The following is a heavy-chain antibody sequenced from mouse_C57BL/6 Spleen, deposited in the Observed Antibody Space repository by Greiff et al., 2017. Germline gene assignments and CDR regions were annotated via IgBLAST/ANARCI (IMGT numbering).Heavy chain of an antibody. J-gene: IGHJ1*03. CDR2: INPNYGTT. CDR3: ESHYGSTCWYFDV. CDR1: GYSFTDYN. V-gene: IGHV1-39*01. Sequence: EVQLQQSGPELVKPGASVKISCKASGYSFTDYNMNWVKQSNGKSLEWIGVINPNYGTTSYNQQFKGKATLTVDQSSSTAYMQLNSLTSEDSAVYSCESHYGSTCWYFDVWGTGTTVTVSS. D-gene: IGHD1-1*01.